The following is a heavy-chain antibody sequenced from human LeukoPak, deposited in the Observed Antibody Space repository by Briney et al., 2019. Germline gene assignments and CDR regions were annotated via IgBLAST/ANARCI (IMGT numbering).Heavy chain of an antibody. V-gene: IGHV4-59*01. CDR1: GGSISSYY. CDR3: ARMFVLAARPEAFDI. CDR2: IYYSGST. Sequence: SETLSPTCTVSGGSISSYYWSWIRQPPGKGLEWIGYIYYSGSTNYNPSLKSRVTISVDTSKNQFSLKLSSVTAADTALYYCARMFVLAARPEAFDIWGQGTMVTVSS. J-gene: IGHJ3*02. D-gene: IGHD6-6*01.